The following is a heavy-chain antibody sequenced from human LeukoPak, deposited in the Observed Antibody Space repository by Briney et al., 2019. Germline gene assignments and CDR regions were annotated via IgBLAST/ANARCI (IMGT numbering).Heavy chain of an antibody. V-gene: IGHV1-69*06. J-gene: IGHJ4*02. Sequence: SVKVSCKASGGTFSSYAISWVRHAPGQGLEWMGGIIPIFGTANYAQKFQGRVTITADKSTSTAYMELSSLRSEDTAVYYCASDSGYAHSQGYWGQGTLVTVSS. CDR2: IIPIFGTA. CDR3: ASDSGYAHSQGY. D-gene: IGHD5-12*01. CDR1: GGTFSSYA.